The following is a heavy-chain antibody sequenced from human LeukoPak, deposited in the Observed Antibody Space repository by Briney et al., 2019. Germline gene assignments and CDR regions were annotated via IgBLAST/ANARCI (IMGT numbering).Heavy chain of an antibody. CDR1: GGSISSSSYY. V-gene: IGHV4-39*01. J-gene: IGHJ5*02. Sequence: SETLSLTCTVSGGSISSSSYYWGWIRQPPGKGLEWIGSIYYSGSTYYNPSLKSRVTISVDTSKNQFSLKLSSVTAADTAVYYCASIGPPDPASGDDPWGQGTLVTVSS. CDR3: ASIGPPDPASGDDP. CDR2: IYYSGST. D-gene: IGHD3-3*01.